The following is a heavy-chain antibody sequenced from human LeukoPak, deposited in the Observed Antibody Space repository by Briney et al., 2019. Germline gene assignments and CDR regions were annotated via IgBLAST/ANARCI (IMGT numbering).Heavy chain of an antibody. CDR1: GFTFSGSA. V-gene: IGHV4-4*02. Sequence: GSLRLSCAASGFTFSGSAMHWVRQASGKGLEWVGEIYHSGSTNYNPSLKSRVTISVDKSKNQFSLKLSSVTAADTAVYYCARNGRDGYNFLLDYWGQGTLVTVSS. CDR2: IYHSGST. J-gene: IGHJ4*02. CDR3: ARNGRDGYNFLLDY. D-gene: IGHD5-24*01.